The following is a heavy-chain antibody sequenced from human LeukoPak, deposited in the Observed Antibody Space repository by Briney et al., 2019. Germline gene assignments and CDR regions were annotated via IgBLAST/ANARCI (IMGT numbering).Heavy chain of an antibody. CDR3: ARDLGLKMVTNPGGY. CDR1: GGTFSSYA. Sequence: ASVKVSCKASGGTFSSYAISWVRQAPGQGLEWMGGIIPIFGTANYAQKFQGRVTITTDESTSTAYMELSSLRSEDTAVYYCARDLGLKMVTNPGGYWGQGTLVTVSS. V-gene: IGHV1-69*05. J-gene: IGHJ4*02. D-gene: IGHD5-24*01. CDR2: IIPIFGTA.